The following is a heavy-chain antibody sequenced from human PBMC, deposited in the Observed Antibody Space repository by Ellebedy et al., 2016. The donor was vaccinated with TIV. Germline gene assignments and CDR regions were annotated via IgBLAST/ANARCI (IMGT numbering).Heavy chain of an antibody. J-gene: IGHJ4*02. D-gene: IGHD2-15*01. V-gene: IGHV3-23*01. Sequence: PGGSLRLSCAASGFTFRTYAMSWVRQAPGRGLEWVAAISGRDTGTYHADSVKGRSTISRDNSKNPLYMQMNSLRVEDTAVYYCAKSPLGSCSGAICYQLDYWGQGTLVAVSS. CDR1: GFTFRTYA. CDR3: AKSPLGSCSGAICYQLDY. CDR2: ISGRDTGT.